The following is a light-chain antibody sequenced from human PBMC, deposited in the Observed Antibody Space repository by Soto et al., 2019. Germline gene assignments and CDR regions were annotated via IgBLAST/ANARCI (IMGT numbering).Light chain of an antibody. J-gene: IGLJ2*01. CDR3: SSYTSSSTLVV. Sequence: QSALTQPASVSGSPGQSITISCTGTSSDVGGYNYVSWYQQHPGKAPKLMIYDASNRPSGVSNRFSGSKSGNTASLTISGLQAEDEADYCCSSYTSSSTLVVFGGGTKVTVL. CDR1: SSDVGGYNY. V-gene: IGLV2-14*01. CDR2: DAS.